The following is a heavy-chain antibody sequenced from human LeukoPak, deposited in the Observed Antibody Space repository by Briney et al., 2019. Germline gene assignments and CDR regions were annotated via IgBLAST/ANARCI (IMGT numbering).Heavy chain of an antibody. Sequence: GGSLRLSCAASGFTFSDHYMDWVRQAPGKGLEWVGRITNKPKSYSTEYAASVKGRFTISRDDSKNSLYLQMNSLKTEDTAVYYCARGFHYDFWSGSYYFDYWGQGTLVTVSS. CDR2: ITNKPKSYST. D-gene: IGHD3-3*01. CDR3: ARGFHYDFWSGSYYFDY. CDR1: GFTFSDHY. V-gene: IGHV3-72*01. J-gene: IGHJ4*02.